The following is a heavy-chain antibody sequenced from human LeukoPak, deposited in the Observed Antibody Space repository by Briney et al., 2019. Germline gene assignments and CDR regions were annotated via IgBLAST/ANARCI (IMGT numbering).Heavy chain of an antibody. CDR1: GGSFSGYY. J-gene: IGHJ6*03. CDR3: ARDYYGSGRSDYYYMDV. Sequence: SETLSLTCTVSGGSFSGYYWSGLRQPPGKGLEGIGYIYYSGSTNYNPSLKSRVTISVDTSTNQLSLKLSSVTAADTAVYYCARDYYGSGRSDYYYMDVWGKGTTVTVSS. V-gene: IGHV4-59*01. CDR2: IYYSGST. D-gene: IGHD3-10*01.